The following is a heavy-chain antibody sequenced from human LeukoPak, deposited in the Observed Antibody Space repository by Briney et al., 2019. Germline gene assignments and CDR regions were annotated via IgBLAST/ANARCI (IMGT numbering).Heavy chain of an antibody. CDR1: RFTFSNYW. D-gene: IGHD6-19*01. CDR3: VRDGSGYDY. J-gene: IGHJ4*02. V-gene: IGHV3-7*05. Sequence: GGSLRLSCAASRFTFSNYWMSWVRQPPGKGLEWVANINQGGSEKYYLNSVKGRFTIPRDNAKNSLYLQMNSLRADDTAIYYCVRDGSGYDYWGQGTLVTVSS. CDR2: INQGGSEK.